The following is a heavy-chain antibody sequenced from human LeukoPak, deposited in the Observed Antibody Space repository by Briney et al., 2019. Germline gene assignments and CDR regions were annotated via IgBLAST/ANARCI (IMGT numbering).Heavy chain of an antibody. Sequence: GGSLRLSCAASGFTFSSNWMHWVRQAPGKGLVWVSRSNEVGSTTNYADSVKGRFAIPRDNAKNTLYLQMNSLTAEDTAVYYCVRDLGGRSGHWGQGTLVTVSS. CDR3: VRDLGGRSGH. V-gene: IGHV3-74*01. CDR1: GFTFSSNW. D-gene: IGHD1-26*01. CDR2: SNEVGSTT. J-gene: IGHJ4*02.